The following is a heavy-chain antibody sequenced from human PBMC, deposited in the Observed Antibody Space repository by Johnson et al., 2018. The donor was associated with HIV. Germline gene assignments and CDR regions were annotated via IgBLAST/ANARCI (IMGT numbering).Heavy chain of an antibody. CDR2: ISYDEPND. V-gene: IGHV3-30*18. CDR1: GFIFSSYG. J-gene: IGHJ3*02. CDR3: AKLRKKQWLVGEAFDI. D-gene: IGHD6-19*01. Sequence: QVQLVESGGGVVQPGRSLRLSCAASGFIFSSYGMHWVRQAPGKGLEWVAVISYDEPNDDYADSVKGRFTISRDNPKNTLYLQMNRLRAEATAIYYCAKLRKKQWLVGEAFDIWGQGTMVTVSS.